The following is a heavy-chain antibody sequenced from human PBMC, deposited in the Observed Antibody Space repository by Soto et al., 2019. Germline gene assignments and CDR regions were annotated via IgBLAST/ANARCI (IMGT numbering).Heavy chain of an antibody. CDR2: IYYSGST. CDR3: ARGRGYSYGLDP. D-gene: IGHD5-18*01. Sequence: SETLSLTCTVSGGSISSYYWSWIRQPPGKGLEWIGYIYYSGSTNYNPSLKSRVSISLETSKKKFSLRLTSVTAADTAVYYCARGRGYSYGLDPWGQGSLVTVSS. CDR1: GGSISSYY. V-gene: IGHV4-59*08. J-gene: IGHJ5*02.